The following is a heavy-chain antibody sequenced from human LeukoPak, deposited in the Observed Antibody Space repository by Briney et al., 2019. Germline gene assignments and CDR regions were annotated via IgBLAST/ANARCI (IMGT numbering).Heavy chain of an antibody. J-gene: IGHJ6*02. CDR1: GFTFSSYS. Sequence: NPGGSLRLSCAASGFTFSSYSMNWVRQAPGKGLEWVSSISSSSSYIYYADSVKGRFTISRDNAKNSLYLQMNSLRAEDTAVYYCARSAARGWYRAPYYYYGMDVWGQGTTVTVS. D-gene: IGHD6-19*01. CDR2: ISSSSSYI. V-gene: IGHV3-21*01. CDR3: ARSAARGWYRAPYYYYGMDV.